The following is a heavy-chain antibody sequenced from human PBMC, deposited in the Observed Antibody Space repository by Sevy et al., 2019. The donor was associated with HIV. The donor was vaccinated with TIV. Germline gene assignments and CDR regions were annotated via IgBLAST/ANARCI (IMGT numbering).Heavy chain of an antibody. V-gene: IGHV3-30-3*01. J-gene: IGHJ4*02. Sequence: GGSLRLSCAASGFTFSSYAMHWVRQAPGKGLEWVAVISYDGSNKYYADSVKGRFTISRDNSKNTLYLQMNSLRAEDTAVYYWARGGVVVTAMIRNWGQGTLVTVSS. CDR3: ARGGVVVTAMIRN. CDR1: GFTFSSYA. CDR2: ISYDGSNK. D-gene: IGHD2-21*02.